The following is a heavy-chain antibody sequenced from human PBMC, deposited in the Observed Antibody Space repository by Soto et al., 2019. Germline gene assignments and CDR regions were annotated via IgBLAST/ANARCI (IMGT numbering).Heavy chain of an antibody. CDR2: INAGNGNT. D-gene: IGHD6-13*01. CDR1: GYTFTSYA. Sequence: ASVKVSCKASGYTFTSYAMHWVRQAPGQRLEWMGWINAGNGNTKYSQKFQGRVTITRDTSASTAYMELSSLRSEDTAVYYCAGAGIAAAGTRYYFEYWGQGTLVTVSS. CDR3: AGAGIAAAGTRYYFEY. J-gene: IGHJ4*02. V-gene: IGHV1-3*01.